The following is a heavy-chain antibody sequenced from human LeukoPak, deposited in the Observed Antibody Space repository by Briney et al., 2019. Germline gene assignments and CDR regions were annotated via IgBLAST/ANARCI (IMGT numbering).Heavy chain of an antibody. CDR1: GLTLSSYA. J-gene: IGHJ4*02. Sequence: GGSVRLSCAASGLTLSSYAESWLRQAPGKGLEWVSAISGSGGSTYYADSVKGRFTISRDNSKNTLYLQMNSLRAEDTAVYYCAEFYWLFTTLFYFGYSGQGTLVTVSS. CDR3: AEFYWLFTTLFYFGY. CDR2: ISGSGGST. V-gene: IGHV3-23*01. D-gene: IGHD3-9*01.